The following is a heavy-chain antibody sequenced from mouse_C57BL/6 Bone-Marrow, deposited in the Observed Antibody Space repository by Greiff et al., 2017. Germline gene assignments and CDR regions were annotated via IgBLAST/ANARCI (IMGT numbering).Heavy chain of an antibody. V-gene: IGHV5-4*01. D-gene: IGHD1-1*01. Sequence: EVQRVESGGGLVKPGGSLKLSCAASEFTFSSYAMSWVRQTPEKRLEWVATISDGGSYTYYPDNVKGRFTISRDNAKNNLYLQMSHLKSEDTAMYYCARIYYYGLFDYWGQGTTLTVSS. J-gene: IGHJ2*01. CDR3: ARIYYYGLFDY. CDR2: ISDGGSYT. CDR1: EFTFSSYA.